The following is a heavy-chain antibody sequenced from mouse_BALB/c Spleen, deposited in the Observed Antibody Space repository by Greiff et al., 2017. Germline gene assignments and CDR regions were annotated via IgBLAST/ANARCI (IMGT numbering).Heavy chain of an antibody. CDR1: GFTFSSYA. CDR2: ISSGGST. CDR3: ARGGGLRRPHYAMDY. Sequence: EVQLVESGGGLVKPGGSLKLSCAASGFTFSSYAMSWVRQTPEKRLEWVASISSGGSTYYPDSVKGRFTISRDNARNILYLQMSSLRSEDTAMYYCARGGGLRRPHYAMDYWGQGTSVTVSS. D-gene: IGHD2-4*01. J-gene: IGHJ4*01. V-gene: IGHV5-6-5*01.